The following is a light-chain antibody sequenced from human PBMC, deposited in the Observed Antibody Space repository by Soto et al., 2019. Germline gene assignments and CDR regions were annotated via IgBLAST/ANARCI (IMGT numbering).Light chain of an antibody. V-gene: IGLV2-8*01. J-gene: IGLJ1*01. CDR2: GIN. CDR3: AAWDDSLNGFYV. Sequence: QSALTQPPSASGSPGQSVTISCTGTSSDVVGYNYVAWYQQHPATAPKLFIYGINKRPSGVPDRFSGSKSGTSASLAISGLQSEDEADYYCAAWDDSLNGFYVFGTGTKVTVL. CDR1: SSDVVGYNY.